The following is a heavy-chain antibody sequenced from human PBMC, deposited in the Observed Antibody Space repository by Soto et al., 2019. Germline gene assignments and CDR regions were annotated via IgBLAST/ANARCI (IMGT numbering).Heavy chain of an antibody. Sequence: PSQTLSLPCAISGDSVSSNSAAWNWIRQSPSRGLEWLGRTYYRSKWYNDYAVSVKSRITINPDTSKNQFSLQLNSVTPEDTAVYYCARGGYSYGYLSFDYWGQGALVTVSS. D-gene: IGHD5-18*01. CDR2: TYYRSKWYN. J-gene: IGHJ4*02. V-gene: IGHV6-1*01. CDR1: GDSVSSNSAA. CDR3: ARGGYSYGYLSFDY.